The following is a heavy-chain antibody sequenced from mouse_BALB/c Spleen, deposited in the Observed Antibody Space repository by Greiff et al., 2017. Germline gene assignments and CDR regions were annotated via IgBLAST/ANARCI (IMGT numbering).Heavy chain of an antibody. CDR3: ARGRGITTVVDPGFAY. D-gene: IGHD1-1*01. CDR2: INPYNGAT. J-gene: IGHJ3*01. V-gene: IGHV1-31*01. CDR1: GYSFTGYY. Sequence: EVQRVESGPELVKPGASVKISCKASGYSFTGYYMHWVKQSHVKSLEWIGRINPYNGATSYNQNFKDKASLTVDKSSSTAYMELHSLTSEDSAVYYCARGRGITTVVDPGFAYWGQGTLVTVSA.